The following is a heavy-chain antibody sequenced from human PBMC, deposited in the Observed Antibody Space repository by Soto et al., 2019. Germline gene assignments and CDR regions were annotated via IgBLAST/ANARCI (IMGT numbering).Heavy chain of an antibody. D-gene: IGHD6-13*01. CDR1: GDSISGSPYF. V-gene: IGHV4-39*01. J-gene: IGHJ4*02. Sequence: ETLSLTCTVSGDSISGSPYFWGWIRQPPGKRLEWIGSIFYDGYTLYTPSLRSRVTISVDTSKNQFSLKLTSVAVADTATYFCARLQAAVPHYWGQGTLVTVSS. CDR3: ARLQAAVPHY. CDR2: IFYDGYT.